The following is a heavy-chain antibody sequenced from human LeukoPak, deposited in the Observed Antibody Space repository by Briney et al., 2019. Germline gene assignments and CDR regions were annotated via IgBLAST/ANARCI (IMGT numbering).Heavy chain of an antibody. J-gene: IGHJ4*02. Sequence: GESLKISCMGSGYIFSNYWIGWVRQMPGKGLEWMGIIYPGDSDTRYSPSFQGQVTISADKSISTAYLQWSSLKASDTAMYYCARLARPYSSSFWKYWGQGTLVTVSS. CDR2: IYPGDSDT. D-gene: IGHD6-13*01. V-gene: IGHV5-51*01. CDR1: GYIFSNYW. CDR3: ARLARPYSSSFWKY.